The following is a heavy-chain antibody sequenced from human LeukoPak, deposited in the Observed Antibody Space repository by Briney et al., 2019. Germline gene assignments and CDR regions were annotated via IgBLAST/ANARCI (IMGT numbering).Heavy chain of an antibody. V-gene: IGHV3-30*04. J-gene: IGHJ6*03. CDR2: ISYDGSNK. CDR1: GFTFSSYA. CDR3: AKDATAVPGTVYMDV. Sequence: GGSLRLSCAASGFTFSSYAMHWVRQAPGKGLEWVAVISYDGSNKYYADSVKGRFTISRDNSKNTLYLQMNSLRDEDTALYYCAKDATAVPGTVYMDVWGKGTTVTVSS. D-gene: IGHD6-19*01.